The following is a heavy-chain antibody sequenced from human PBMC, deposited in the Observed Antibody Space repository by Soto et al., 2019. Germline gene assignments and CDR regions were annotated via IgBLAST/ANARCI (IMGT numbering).Heavy chain of an antibody. D-gene: IGHD3-10*01. V-gene: IGHV1-8*02. J-gene: IGHJ6*02. CDR3: ARDRPSSDAHLYYSYGMDV. Sequence: ASVKVSCKASGYTFTSYCINWVRQATGQGLEWMGWMNPNSGNTSYAQKFQGRVTMTRNTSTSTAYMELSSLRSEDTAVYYCARDRPSSDAHLYYSYGMDVWGQGTTVTVSS. CDR1: GYTFTSYC. CDR2: MNPNSGNT.